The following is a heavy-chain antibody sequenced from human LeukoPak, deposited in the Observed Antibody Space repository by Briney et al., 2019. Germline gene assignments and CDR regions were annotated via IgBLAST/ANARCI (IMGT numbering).Heavy chain of an antibody. CDR1: GFTVSNNY. V-gene: IGHV3-7*04. D-gene: IGHD3-22*01. CDR3: ARDEHQYYSESSGRFDF. J-gene: IGHJ4*02. Sequence: GGSLRLSCVASGFTVSNNYMSWVRQAPGKGLEWVANIKQDGSEKYYVDSARGRFTISRDNAKNSLYLQMNSLRAEDTAVYYCARDEHQYYSESSGRFDFWGQGVLVTVSS. CDR2: IKQDGSEK.